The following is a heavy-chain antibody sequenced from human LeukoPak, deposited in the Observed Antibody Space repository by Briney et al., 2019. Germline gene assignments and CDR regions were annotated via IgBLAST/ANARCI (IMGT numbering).Heavy chain of an antibody. J-gene: IGHJ3*02. D-gene: IGHD2-2*01. CDR1: GGSISSGDYY. V-gene: IGHV4-30-4*01. Sequence: KSSQTLSLTCTVSGGSISSGDYYWSWLRQPPGKGLEWIGYIYYSGSTYYNPSLKSRVTISVDTSKNQFSLKLSSVTAADTAVYYCARDGVVVPASYAFDIWGQGTMVTVSS. CDR2: IYYSGST. CDR3: ARDGVVVPASYAFDI.